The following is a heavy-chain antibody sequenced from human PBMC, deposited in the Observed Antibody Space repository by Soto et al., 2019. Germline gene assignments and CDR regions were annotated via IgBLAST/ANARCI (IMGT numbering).Heavy chain of an antibody. D-gene: IGHD3-22*01. CDR3: ARGQWSAVVVIPFDY. J-gene: IGHJ4*02. CDR2: INPSGGST. Sequence: GASVKVSCKASGYTFTRYYTHWVRQAPGQGLEWMGIINPSGGSTSYAQKFQGRVTMTRDTSTSTVYMELSSLRSEDTAVYYCARGQWSAVVVIPFDYWGQGSLVTVSS. CDR1: GYTFTRYY. V-gene: IGHV1-46*01.